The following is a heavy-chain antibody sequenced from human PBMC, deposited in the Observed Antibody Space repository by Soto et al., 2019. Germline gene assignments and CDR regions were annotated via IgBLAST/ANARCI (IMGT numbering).Heavy chain of an antibody. D-gene: IGHD5-12*01. J-gene: IGHJ4*02. CDR2: INTDGSTT. V-gene: IGHV3-74*01. Sequence: EVQLVESGGVSVQPGGSLRLSCTASGFTLCNYWMHWVRQAPGKGLVWVSRINTDGSTTTYADSVKGRFTISRDNAKNTLYLQMNSLRDEDTAVYYCVRIRRGDGYTFGYWGQGTLVTVSS. CDR3: VRIRRGDGYTFGY. CDR1: GFTLCNYW.